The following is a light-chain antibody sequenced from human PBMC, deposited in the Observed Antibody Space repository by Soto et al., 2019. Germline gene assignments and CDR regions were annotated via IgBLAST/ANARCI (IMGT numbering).Light chain of an antibody. J-gene: IGKJ1*01. CDR2: KAS. V-gene: IGKV1-5*03. CDR1: QSISTW. CDR3: QQYNSYSRT. Sequence: DIQMTQSPSTLSASVGDRVTITCRANQSISTWLAWYQQEPGKAPKLLIYKASHFDSAVPSRFSGSGSGTDFTLTISSLQPDDVATYYCQQYNSYSRTFGQGTKVEIK.